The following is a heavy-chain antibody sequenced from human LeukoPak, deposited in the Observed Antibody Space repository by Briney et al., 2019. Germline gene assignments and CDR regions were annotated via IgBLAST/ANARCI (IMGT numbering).Heavy chain of an antibody. V-gene: IGHV1-18*01. CDR3: ARKPRTTVEDY. J-gene: IGHJ4*02. Sequence: GASVKVSCKASGHTFTSYGFSWVRQAPGQGLEWLGWIGAYNGETNYARKFQGRVTLATDTSTSTAYMELRSLRSDDTAVYYCARKPRTTVEDYWGQGTLVTVSS. CDR1: GHTFTSYG. CDR2: IGAYNGET. D-gene: IGHD4-23*01.